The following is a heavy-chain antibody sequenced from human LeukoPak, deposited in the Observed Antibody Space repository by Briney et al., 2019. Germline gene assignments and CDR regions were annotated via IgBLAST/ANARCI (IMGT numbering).Heavy chain of an antibody. Sequence: SETLSLTCTVSGGSIGSYYWSWIRRPPGKGLEWIGYIYTSGSTNYNPSLKSRVTISVDTSKNQFSLKLSSVTAADTAVYYCARASGDFSWFDPWGQGTLVTVSS. J-gene: IGHJ5*02. CDR3: ARASGDFSWFDP. CDR1: GGSIGSYY. CDR2: IYTSGST. V-gene: IGHV4-4*09. D-gene: IGHD2-21*02.